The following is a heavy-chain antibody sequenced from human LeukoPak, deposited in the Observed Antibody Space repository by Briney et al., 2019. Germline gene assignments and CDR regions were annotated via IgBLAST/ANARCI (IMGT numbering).Heavy chain of an antibody. V-gene: IGHV3-21*01. CDR2: ISSSSSYI. J-gene: IGHJ4*02. Sequence: GGSLRLSCAASGFTFSDYAMAWVRQAPGKGLEWVSSISSSSSYIYYADSVKGRFTISRDNAKNSLYLQMNSLRAEDTAVYYCARDLDVVVPAAGFDYWGQGTLVTVSS. CDR3: ARDLDVVVPAAGFDY. CDR1: GFTFSDYA. D-gene: IGHD2-2*01.